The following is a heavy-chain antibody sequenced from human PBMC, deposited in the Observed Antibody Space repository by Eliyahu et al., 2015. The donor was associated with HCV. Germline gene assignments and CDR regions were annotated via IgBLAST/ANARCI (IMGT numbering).Heavy chain of an antibody. D-gene: IGHD3-9*01. CDR3: AREGSLTGRGIDY. CDR2: FFTTGSA. Sequence: QVQLQESGPGLVKPSETLSLTCTVSGGXVSGYFWSWIRQPAGKGLGVVGGFFTTGSATHNPSLKSRVTMSVDTSKNQFSLKLTSVTAADTAVYYCAREGSLTGRGIDYWGQGTLVTVSS. J-gene: IGHJ4*02. CDR1: GGXVSGYF. V-gene: IGHV4-4*07.